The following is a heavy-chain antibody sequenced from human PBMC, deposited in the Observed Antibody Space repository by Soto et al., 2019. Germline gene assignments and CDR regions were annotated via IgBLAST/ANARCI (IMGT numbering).Heavy chain of an antibody. CDR3: ARGGPEGGGVWYMDV. V-gene: IGHV1-8*01. D-gene: IGHD3-3*01. CDR2: MNPDSGNT. CDR1: GYTFTNLD. Sequence: ASVKVSCKASGYTFTNLDINWVRQATGQGLEWMGWMNPDSGNTGYAQKFRGRVTMTRNTSIGTAYMELSSLRSEDTALYYCARGGPEGGGVWYMDVWGKGTTVTVSS. J-gene: IGHJ6*03.